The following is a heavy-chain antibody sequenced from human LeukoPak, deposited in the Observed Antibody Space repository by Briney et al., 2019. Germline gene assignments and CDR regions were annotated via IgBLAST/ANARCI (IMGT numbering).Heavy chain of an antibody. Sequence: GESLKISCKGSGDRFTSYWIGCVRQMPGKGMEWMGIIYPGDSDTTYSPSFPSQVTISADKSISTAYLQWSSLTASDTAMYYCARLYDSSGYPSFDYWGQGTLVTVSS. CDR1: GDRFTSYW. V-gene: IGHV5-51*01. D-gene: IGHD3-22*01. J-gene: IGHJ4*02. CDR3: ARLYDSSGYPSFDY. CDR2: IYPGDSDT.